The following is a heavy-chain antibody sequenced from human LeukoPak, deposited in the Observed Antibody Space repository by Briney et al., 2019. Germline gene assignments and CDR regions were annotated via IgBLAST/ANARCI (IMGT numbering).Heavy chain of an antibody. CDR1: GFTFSDYY. D-gene: IGHD2-21*02. Sequence: GGSLRLSCAASGFTFSDYYMSWIRQAPGKGLEWVSYISSSGTTIYYADSVRGGFTISRDNAKNSLYLQMNSLRVEDTAIYYCAKDRGIYCGGDCFYFHYWGQGTLVTVSS. CDR2: ISSSGTTI. CDR3: AKDRGIYCGGDCFYFHY. V-gene: IGHV3-11*04. J-gene: IGHJ4*02.